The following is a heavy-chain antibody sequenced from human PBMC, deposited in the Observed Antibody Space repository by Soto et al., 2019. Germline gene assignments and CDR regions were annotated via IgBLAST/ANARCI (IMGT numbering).Heavy chain of an antibody. CDR1: GYTFTSYD. CDR3: ARGINYYDSGDDAFDI. J-gene: IGHJ3*02. CDR2: MNPNSGNT. Sequence: QVQLVQSGAEVKKPGASVKVSCKASGYTFTSYDINWVRQATGHGLEWMGWMNPNSGNTGYAQEFQGRVTMTRNTSMSTAYMELSSLRSEDTAVYYCARGINYYDSGDDAFDIWGQGTMVTVSS. V-gene: IGHV1-8*01. D-gene: IGHD3-10*01.